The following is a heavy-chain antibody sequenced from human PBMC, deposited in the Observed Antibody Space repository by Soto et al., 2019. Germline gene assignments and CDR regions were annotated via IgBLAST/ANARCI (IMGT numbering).Heavy chain of an antibody. J-gene: IGHJ6*02. V-gene: IGHV2-26*01. Sequence: QVTLKESGPVLVKPTETLTLTCTVSGFSLSNARMGVSWIRQPPGKALEWLAHIFSNDEKSYSTSLKSRLTISKDTSKSQVVLTMTNMDPVDTATYYCARTKITKWRSSPPHYYGMDVWGQGTTVTVSS. CDR3: ARTKITKWRSSPPHYYGMDV. CDR2: IFSNDEK. D-gene: IGHD6-13*01. CDR1: GFSLSNARMG.